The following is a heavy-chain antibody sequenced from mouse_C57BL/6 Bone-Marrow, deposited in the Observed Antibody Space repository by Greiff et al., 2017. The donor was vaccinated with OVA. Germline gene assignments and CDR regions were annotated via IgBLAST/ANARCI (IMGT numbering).Heavy chain of an antibody. CDR1: GYTFTSYW. V-gene: IGHV1-64*01. J-gene: IGHJ1*03. CDR3: ANDYEWYFDV. CDR2: IHPNSGST. D-gene: IGHD2-4*01. Sequence: VKLKQPGAELVKPGASVKLSCKASGYTFTSYWMHWVKQRPGQGLEWIGMIHPNSGSTNYNEKFKSKATLTVDKSSSTAYMQLSSLTSEDSAVYYCANDYEWYFDVWGTGTTVTVSS.